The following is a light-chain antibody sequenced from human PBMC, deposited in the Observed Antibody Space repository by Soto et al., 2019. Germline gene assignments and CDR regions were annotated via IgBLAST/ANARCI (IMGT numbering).Light chain of an antibody. Sequence: DIQMTQSPSTLSGSVGDRVTITCRASQTISSWLAWYQQKPGKAPKLLIYKASTLKSGVPSRFSGSGSGTEFTLPISSLQPDDFATYYCQPYNSSSDAFGQGTKVQL. J-gene: IGKJ1*01. CDR2: KAS. V-gene: IGKV1-5*03. CDR1: QTISSW. CDR3: QPYNSSSDA.